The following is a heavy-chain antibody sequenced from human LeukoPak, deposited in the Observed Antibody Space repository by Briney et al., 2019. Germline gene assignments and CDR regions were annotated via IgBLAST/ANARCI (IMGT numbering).Heavy chain of an antibody. CDR3: AKCILTGYYKGYMDV. V-gene: IGHV3-23*01. J-gene: IGHJ6*03. CDR2: ISGSGGST. CDR1: GFTFSSHG. Sequence: GGTLRLSCAASGFTFSSHGMSWVRQAPGKGLEWVSAISGSGGSTYYADSVKGRFTISRDNSKNTLYLQMDSLRAEDTAVYYCAKCILTGYYKGYMDVWGKGTTVTISS. D-gene: IGHD3-9*01.